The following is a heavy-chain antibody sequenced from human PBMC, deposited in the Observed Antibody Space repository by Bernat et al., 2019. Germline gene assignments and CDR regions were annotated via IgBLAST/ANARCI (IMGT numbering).Heavy chain of an antibody. D-gene: IGHD1-1*01. CDR3: ARDAKLWPK. CDR2: IRHDGSEK. V-gene: IGHV3-7*03. CDR1: GFTFSSYW. Sequence: EVQLVESGGGLVQPGGSLRLSCAASGFTFSSYWMSWVHQAPGKGLEWVVNIRHDGSEKYYMDSVKGRFTISGDDAKNSLCLQMHSLRAENTAVYYCARDAKLWPKWGQGTLVTVSS. J-gene: IGHJ4*02.